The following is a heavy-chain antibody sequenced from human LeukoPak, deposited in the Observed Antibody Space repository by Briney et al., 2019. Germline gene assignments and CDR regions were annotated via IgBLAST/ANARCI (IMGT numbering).Heavy chain of an antibody. CDR3: AKARWSGPFYFDY. CDR1: GFTFSNFA. V-gene: IGHV3-23*01. CDR2: ISGSGGIT. J-gene: IGHJ4*02. Sequence: GGSRRLSCAASGFTFSNFAMNWVRQAPGKGLEWVSTISGSGGITYYADSVKGRFTISRDNSKNTLYLQMNSLRAEDTAVYYCAKARWSGPFYFDYWGQGTLVTVSS. D-gene: IGHD3-3*01.